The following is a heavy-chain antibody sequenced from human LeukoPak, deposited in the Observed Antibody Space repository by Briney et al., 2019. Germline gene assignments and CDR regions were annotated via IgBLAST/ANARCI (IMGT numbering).Heavy chain of an antibody. D-gene: IGHD3-10*01. CDR2: IYYSGST. CDR3: ARVGYYGSGLGWFDP. CDR1: GGSISGYY. Sequence: SETLSLTCTVSGGSISGYYWSWIRQPPGKGLEWIGYIYYSGSTNYNPSLKSRVTISVDTSKNQFSLKLSSVTAADTAVYYCARVGYYGSGLGWFDPWGQGTLVTVSS. J-gene: IGHJ5*02. V-gene: IGHV4-59*01.